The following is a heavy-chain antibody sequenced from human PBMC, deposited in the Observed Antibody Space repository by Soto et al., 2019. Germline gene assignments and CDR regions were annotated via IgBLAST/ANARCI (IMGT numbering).Heavy chain of an antibody. CDR3: AKAAARHYYYYGMDV. Sequence: EVQLVESGGVVVQPGGSLRLSCAASGFTFYDYTMHLVRQAPGKGLEWVFLFSWDGGSTYYADSVKGRFTISRDNSKNSLYLQMNSLRTEDTALYYCAKAAARHYYYYGMDVWGQGTTVTVSS. J-gene: IGHJ6*02. CDR2: FSWDGGST. CDR1: GFTFYDYT. V-gene: IGHV3-43*01. D-gene: IGHD2-2*01.